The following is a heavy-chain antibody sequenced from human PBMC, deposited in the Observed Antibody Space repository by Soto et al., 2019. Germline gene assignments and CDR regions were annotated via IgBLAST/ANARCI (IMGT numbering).Heavy chain of an antibody. Sequence: GGSLRLSCAASGFTFTSYAMTWVRQAPGKGLEWVSAVSGSGGTSYADSVKGRFTISRDNSKNTLYLQMNSLRPEDTAIYYCAGLYSGPYWGQGTLVTVSS. D-gene: IGHD5-12*01. CDR3: AGLYSGPY. V-gene: IGHV3-23*01. J-gene: IGHJ4*02. CDR2: VSGSGGT. CDR1: GFTFTSYA.